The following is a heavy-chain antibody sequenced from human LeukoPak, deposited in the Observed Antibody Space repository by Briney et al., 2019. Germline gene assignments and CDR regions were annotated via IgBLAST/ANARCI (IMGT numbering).Heavy chain of an antibody. J-gene: IGHJ4*02. V-gene: IGHV3-15*01. CDR2: IKSKTGGGTT. CDR3: TTEGYYGSGSYYV. Sequence: GGSLRLSCAGSGFTFSNAWMSWVRQAPGKGLEWVGRIKSKTGGGTTDYAAPVKGRFTISRDDSKNTLYLQMNSLKTEDTAVYYCTTEGYYGSGSYYVWGQGTLVTVSS. CDR1: GFTFSNAW. D-gene: IGHD3-10*01.